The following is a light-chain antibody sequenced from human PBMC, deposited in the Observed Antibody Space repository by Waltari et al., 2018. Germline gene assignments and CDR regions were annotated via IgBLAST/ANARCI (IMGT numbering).Light chain of an antibody. V-gene: IGKV3-20*01. CDR2: GAS. CDR3: QHYVSLPVT. J-gene: IGKJ1*01. Sequence: EIVLTQSPGTLSLSPGERATLSCRASQSVSRALAWYQQNPCQAPRLLSYGASNRATGIADRFSGSGSGTDFSLIISRLEPEDFAVYYCQHYVSLPVTFGQGTKVEIK. CDR1: QSVSRA.